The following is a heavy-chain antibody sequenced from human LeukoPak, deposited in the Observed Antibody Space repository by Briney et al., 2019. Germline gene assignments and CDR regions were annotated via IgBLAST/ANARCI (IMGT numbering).Heavy chain of an antibody. CDR3: ARDPYGGNSELYYYYYGMDV. D-gene: IGHD4-23*01. CDR1: GFTFSSYG. V-gene: IGHV3-30*19. Sequence: GGSLRLSCAASGFTFSSYGMHWVRQAPGKGLEWVAVIWYDGSNKYYADSVKGRFTISRDNSKNTLYLQMNSLRAEDTAVYYCARDPYGGNSELYYYYYGMDVWGQGTTVTVAS. CDR2: IWYDGSNK. J-gene: IGHJ6*02.